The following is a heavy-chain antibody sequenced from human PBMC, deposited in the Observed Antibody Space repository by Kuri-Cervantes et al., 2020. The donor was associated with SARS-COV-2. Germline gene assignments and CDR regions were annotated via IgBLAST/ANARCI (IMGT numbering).Heavy chain of an antibody. V-gene: IGHV6-1*01. CDR2: TYYRSKWYN. J-gene: IGHJ6*02. CDR1: GDSVSSNSAA. CDR3: VKDECSSTSCYTGGYYYYYYGMDV. D-gene: IGHD2-2*02. Sequence: SCAISGDSVSSNSAAWNWIRQSPSRGLEWLGRTYYRSKWYNDYAVSVKSRITINPDTSKNQFSLQLNSVTPEDTAVYYCVKDECSSTSCYTGGYYYYYYGMDVWGQGTTVTVSS.